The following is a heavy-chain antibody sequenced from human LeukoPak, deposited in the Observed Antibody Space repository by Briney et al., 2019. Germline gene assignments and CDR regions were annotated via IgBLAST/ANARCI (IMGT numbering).Heavy chain of an antibody. CDR2: MNPNSGNT. V-gene: IGHV1-8*01. CDR3: ARGPASGSYFFDF. Sequence: ASVKVSCKASGYTFTSYDINWVRQATGQGLEWMGWMNPNSGNTGYAQKFQGRVTMTRDTSTSTVYMELSSLRSEDTAIYYCARGPASGSYFFDFWGQGTLVAVSS. CDR1: GYTFTSYD. D-gene: IGHD1-26*01. J-gene: IGHJ4*02.